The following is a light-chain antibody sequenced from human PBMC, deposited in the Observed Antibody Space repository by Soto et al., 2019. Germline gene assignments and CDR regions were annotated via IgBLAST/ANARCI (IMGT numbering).Light chain of an antibody. V-gene: IGLV2-14*01. CDR3: SSYTSSNTVL. J-gene: IGLJ2*01. Sequence: QSVLTQPASVSASPGQSITISCTGTSSDVGGYSYVSWYQQHPGRAPKLMIYEVSNRPSGVSNRFSGSKSGNTASLTISGLQAEDEADYYCSSYTSSNTVLFGGGTKLTVL. CDR1: SSDVGGYSY. CDR2: EVS.